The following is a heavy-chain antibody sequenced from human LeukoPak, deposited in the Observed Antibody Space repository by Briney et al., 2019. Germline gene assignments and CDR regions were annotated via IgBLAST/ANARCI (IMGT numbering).Heavy chain of an antibody. D-gene: IGHD3-10*01. CDR1: GW. J-gene: IGHJ4*02. CDR2: IGTAGDT. V-gene: IGHV3-13*01. Sequence: GGSLRLSCAGSGWMHWVRQATGKGLEWVSAIGTAGDTYYPGSVKGRFTISRENAKNSLYLQMNSLRAGDTAVYYCARVSYGSGRTDLVFDYWGQGTLVTVSS. CDR3: ARVSYGSGRTDLVFDY.